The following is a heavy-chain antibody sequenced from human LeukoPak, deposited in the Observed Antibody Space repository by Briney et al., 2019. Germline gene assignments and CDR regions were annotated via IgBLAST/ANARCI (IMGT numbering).Heavy chain of an antibody. CDR3: ARGLEDNNGWYHLDS. D-gene: IGHD6-19*01. CDR1: GFTLSDYY. CDR2: IRGSDKSL. Sequence: PGGSLRLSCTASGFTLSDYYMSWIRQAPGKGLEWVSFIRGSDKSLHYADSVKGRFTISRDDAKSSLSLQMNSLSVEDTAVYYCARGLEDNNGWYHLDSWGQGTLVTVSS. V-gene: IGHV3-11*01. J-gene: IGHJ4*02.